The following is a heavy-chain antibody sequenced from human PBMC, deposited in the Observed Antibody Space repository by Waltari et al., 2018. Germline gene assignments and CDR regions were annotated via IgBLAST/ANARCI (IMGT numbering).Heavy chain of an antibody. J-gene: IGHJ6*03. CDR2: IYTSGGT. D-gene: IGHD2-2*01. Sequence: QVQLQESGPGLVKPSETLSLTCTVPGGSISSSYWSWIRQPAGKGLEWIGRIYTSGGTNYNPSLKSRVTMAVDTSKNQFSLKLSSVTAADTAVYYCARDIVVVPAAIGEMYYYYYMDVWGKGTTVTVSS. CDR3: ARDIVVVPAAIGEMYYYYYMDV. V-gene: IGHV4-4*07. CDR1: GGSISSSY.